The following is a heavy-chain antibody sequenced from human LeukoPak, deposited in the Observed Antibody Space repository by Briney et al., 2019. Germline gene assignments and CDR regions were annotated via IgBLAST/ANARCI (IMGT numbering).Heavy chain of an antibody. V-gene: IGHV7-4-1*02. CDR3: ARAAAGFYYYYYYMDV. Sequence: ASVKVSCKASGYTFTSYAMNWVRQAPGQGLEWMGWINTNTGNPTYAQGFTGRFVFSLDTSVSTAYLQISSLKAEDTAVYYCARAAAGFYYYYYYMDVWGKGTTATVSS. J-gene: IGHJ6*03. CDR2: INTNTGNP. D-gene: IGHD6-13*01. CDR1: GYTFTSYA.